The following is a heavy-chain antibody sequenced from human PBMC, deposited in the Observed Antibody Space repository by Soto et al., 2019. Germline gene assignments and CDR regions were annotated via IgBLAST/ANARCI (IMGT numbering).Heavy chain of an antibody. Sequence: QVQLQESGPGLVKPSQTLSLTCTVSGGSISSGGYYWSWIRQHPGKGLEWIGYIYYSGSTYYNPSLKSRVTISVDTSKSQCSLKLSSVPAADTAVYYCARDYGDYGGFDYWGQGTLVTVSS. D-gene: IGHD4-17*01. CDR2: IYYSGST. CDR3: ARDYGDYGGFDY. CDR1: GGSISSGGYY. J-gene: IGHJ4*02. V-gene: IGHV4-31*03.